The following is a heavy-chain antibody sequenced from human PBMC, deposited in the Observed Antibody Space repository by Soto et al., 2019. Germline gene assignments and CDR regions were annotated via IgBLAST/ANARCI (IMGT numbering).Heavy chain of an antibody. CDR1: GFVFSKYA. J-gene: IGHJ5*02. CDR3: VRGIYPSSAGGPFHL. D-gene: IGHD5-12*01. Sequence: EVQLLESGGGLVQSGGSLTVSCTASGFVFSKYAVTWVRQAPGQGLEWVSVITASGDTTYYADSVKGRFTISRDNSRDNLFLHMSSLRADDTARYFCVRGIYPSSAGGPFHLWGQGTLVTVSS. CDR2: ITASGDTT. V-gene: IGHV3-23*01.